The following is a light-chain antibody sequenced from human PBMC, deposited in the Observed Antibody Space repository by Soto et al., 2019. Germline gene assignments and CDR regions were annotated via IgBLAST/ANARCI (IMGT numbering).Light chain of an antibody. Sequence: DSQMTQSPSSLSASVGDRVTITCRARQSIGRDLNWYQQKPGKATQLLIYAASSLQSGVPSKCSASGSGTDFTLTSSSLQPDDFSLYYGQQTHISPYTLGQGTKREIK. V-gene: IGKV1-39*01. CDR1: QSIGRD. CDR3: QQTHISPYT. CDR2: AAS. J-gene: IGKJ2*01.